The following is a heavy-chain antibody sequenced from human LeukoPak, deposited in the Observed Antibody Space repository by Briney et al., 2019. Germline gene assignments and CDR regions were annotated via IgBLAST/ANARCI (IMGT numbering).Heavy chain of an antibody. V-gene: IGHV3-20*04. CDR2: INWNGGST. J-gene: IGHJ5*02. CDR3: ARDRVAAAWDP. CDR1: GFTFDVYG. D-gene: IGHD6-13*01. Sequence: GGSLRLSCAASGFTFDVYGMSCVRQAPAKGLEWVSGINWNGGSTGYADSVKGRFTISRDNAKNSLYLQMNSLRAEDTALYYCARDRVAAAWDPWGQGTLVTVSS.